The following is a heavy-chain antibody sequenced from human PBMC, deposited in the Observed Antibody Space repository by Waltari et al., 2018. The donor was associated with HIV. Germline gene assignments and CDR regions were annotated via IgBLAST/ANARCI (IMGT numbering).Heavy chain of an antibody. CDR3: ARDPQQLVYYYYGMDV. CDR2: IWYDGSNK. Sequence: QVQLVESGGSVVQPGRSLRLSCAASGFTFSRYGMHWVRQAPGKGLEWVAAIWYDGSNKYYADSVKGRFTISRDNSKNTLYLQMNSLRAEDTALYYCARDPQQLVYYYYGMDVWGQGTTVTVSS. D-gene: IGHD6-6*01. CDR1: GFTFSRYG. V-gene: IGHV3-33*01. J-gene: IGHJ6*02.